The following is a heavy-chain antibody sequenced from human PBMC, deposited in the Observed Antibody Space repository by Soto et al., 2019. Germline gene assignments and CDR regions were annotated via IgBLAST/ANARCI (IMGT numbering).Heavy chain of an antibody. D-gene: IGHD3-22*01. CDR2: IIPIFGTA. CDR1: GRTFSSYA. J-gene: IGHJ6*02. V-gene: IGHV1-69*13. CDR3: ARAGYYDSSGYHHYYYYGMDV. Sequence: SVKVSCKASGRTFSSYAISCVRQAPGQVLEWMGGIIPIFGTANYAQKFQGRVTITADESTSTAYMELSSLRSEDTAVYYCARAGYYDSSGYHHYYYYGMDVWGQGTTVTVSS.